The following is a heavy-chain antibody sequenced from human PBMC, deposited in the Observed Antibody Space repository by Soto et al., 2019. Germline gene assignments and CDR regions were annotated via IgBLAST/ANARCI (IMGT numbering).Heavy chain of an antibody. J-gene: IGHJ3*01. CDR3: ARFVFGNAATVVDALDF. V-gene: IGHV4-34*01. D-gene: IGHD3-16*01. CDR2: INHSGST. Sequence: KGLEWIGEINHSGSTNYNPSLKSRVTISVDTSKNQFSLKMSPVTAADTALYYCARFVFGNAATVVDALDFPGPGPMVTVSS.